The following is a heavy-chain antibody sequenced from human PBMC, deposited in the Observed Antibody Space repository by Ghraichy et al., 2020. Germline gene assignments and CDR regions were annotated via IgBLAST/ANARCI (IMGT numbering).Heavy chain of an antibody. V-gene: IGHV4-34*01. CDR1: GTSFTTYY. CDR3: ARTAGGSGNYYPQKISYFYYMDV. Sequence: SETLSLTCDVSGTSFTTYYWSWIRQSPGKGLEWIGAINYSGSPNYNPSLKSRVTISVDTSNNRFSLRLASVTAADTAVYYCARTAGGSGNYYPQKISYFYYMDVWGEGTSVTVSS. D-gene: IGHD3-10*01. J-gene: IGHJ6*03. CDR2: INYSGSP.